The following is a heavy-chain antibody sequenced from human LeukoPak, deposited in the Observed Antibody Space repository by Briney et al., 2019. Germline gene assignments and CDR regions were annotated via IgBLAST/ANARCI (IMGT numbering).Heavy chain of an antibody. CDR1: GGSISSYY. J-gene: IGHJ5*02. CDR2: IYYSGST. D-gene: IGHD5-18*01. CDR3: ARQRSGYSYGWWFDP. Sequence: KPSETLSLTCTVSGGSISSYYWSWIRQPPGKGLEWIGYIYYSGSTNYNPSLKSRVTISVDTSKNQFSLKLSSVTAADTAVYYCARQRSGYSYGWWFDPWGQGTLVTVSS. V-gene: IGHV4-59*08.